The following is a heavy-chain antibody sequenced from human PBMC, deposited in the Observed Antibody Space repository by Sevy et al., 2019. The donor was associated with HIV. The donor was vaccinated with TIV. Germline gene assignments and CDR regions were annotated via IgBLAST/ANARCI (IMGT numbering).Heavy chain of an antibody. D-gene: IGHD1-26*01. CDR2: IYYNGHI. J-gene: IGHJ4*02. CDR1: GGSITSLY. Sequence: SETLSLTCTVSGGSITSLYWNWIRQPPGKGLEWIANIYYNGHINYNPSLKIRVTFSLDTSKNHFSLRLSSVTAADTAMYYCAGENAWGRGYSWGQGTLVTVSS. CDR3: AGENAWGRGYS. V-gene: IGHV4-59*08.